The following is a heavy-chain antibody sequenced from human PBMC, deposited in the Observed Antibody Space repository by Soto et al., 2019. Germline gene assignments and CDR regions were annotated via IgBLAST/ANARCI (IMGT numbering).Heavy chain of an antibody. J-gene: IGHJ4*02. CDR2: ISSSGGNT. CDR3: ARVNWAFYFAY. V-gene: IGHV3-11*06. CDR1: GFTFSDYY. Sequence: QVQLVESGGGLVKPGGSLRLSCAASGFTFSDYYMTWIRQAPGKGLEWVAYISSSGGNTNYADSVKGRFTISRDNAKNSLYLQMNSLRAEDTAVYFCARVNWAFYFAYWGQGTLVTVSS. D-gene: IGHD1-1*01.